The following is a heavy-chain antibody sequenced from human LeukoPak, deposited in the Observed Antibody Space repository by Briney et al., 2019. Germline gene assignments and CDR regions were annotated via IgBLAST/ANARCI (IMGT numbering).Heavy chain of an antibody. CDR1: GFTFSIYG. Sequence: GGSLRPSCAASGFTFSIYGMHWVRQAPGKGLEWVAVIWYDGGNKYYVESVKGRFTISRDNSRNTLYLQMNSLRVEDTAVYYCARGLGDFDYWGQGTLVTVSS. D-gene: IGHD7-27*01. CDR3: ARGLGDFDY. CDR2: IWYDGGNK. V-gene: IGHV3-33*01. J-gene: IGHJ4*02.